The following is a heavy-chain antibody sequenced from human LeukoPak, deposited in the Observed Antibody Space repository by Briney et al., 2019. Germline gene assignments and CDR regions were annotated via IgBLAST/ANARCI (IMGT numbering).Heavy chain of an antibody. CDR3: ARALTILVDY. V-gene: IGHV4-31*03. CDR1: GGSISSGGSY. J-gene: IGHJ4*02. D-gene: IGHD3-3*01. CDR2: IYYSGST. Sequence: SETLSLTCTVSGGSISSGGSYWSWIRQHPGKGLEWIGYIYYSGSTYYNPSLKSRVTISVDTSKNQFSLKLSSVTAADTAVYYCARALTILVDYWGQGTLVTVSS.